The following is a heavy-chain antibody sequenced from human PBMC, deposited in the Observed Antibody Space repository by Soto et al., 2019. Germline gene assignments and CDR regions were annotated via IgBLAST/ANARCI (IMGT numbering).Heavy chain of an antibody. CDR2: IFDGGSA. CDR3: VSVEGTPTVTGDYYY. CDR1: GGTITYYY. D-gene: IGHD4-17*01. V-gene: IGHV4-59*12. Sequence: SETLSLTCTVWGGTITYYYWSWIRQAPGKGLEWLGYIFDGGSANYNPSLKSRVSFSLDKSQNQLSLKLTSVTGADTAIYYCVSVEGTPTVTGDYYY. J-gene: IGHJ6*01.